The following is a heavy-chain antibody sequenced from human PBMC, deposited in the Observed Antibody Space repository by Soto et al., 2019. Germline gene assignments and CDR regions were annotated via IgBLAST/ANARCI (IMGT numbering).Heavy chain of an antibody. J-gene: IGHJ4*02. CDR2: ISYDGSNK. D-gene: IGHD3-10*01. V-gene: IGHV3-30-3*01. Sequence: GGSLRLSCEASGFTFSSFAMHWVRQAPGKGLEWAAVISYDGSNKYYADSVKGRFTISRDKSENTLYLQMDSLRAEDTAVYYCARDLGSIQHLGMDYWGQGTLVTVSS. CDR3: ARDLGSIQHLGMDY. CDR1: GFTFSSFA.